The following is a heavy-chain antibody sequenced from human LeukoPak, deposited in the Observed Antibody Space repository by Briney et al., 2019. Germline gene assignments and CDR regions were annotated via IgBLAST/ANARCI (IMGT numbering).Heavy chain of an antibody. D-gene: IGHD6-13*01. CDR1: GGSISSSSYH. Sequence: PSETLSLTCTVSGGSISSSSYHWGWIRQPPGKGLEWIGYIYYSGSTNYNPSLKSRVTISVDTSKNQFSLKLSSVTAADTAVYYCGGLQVAAGTIDYWGQGTLVTVSS. CDR3: GGLQVAAGTIDY. J-gene: IGHJ4*02. CDR2: IYYSGST. V-gene: IGHV4-61*05.